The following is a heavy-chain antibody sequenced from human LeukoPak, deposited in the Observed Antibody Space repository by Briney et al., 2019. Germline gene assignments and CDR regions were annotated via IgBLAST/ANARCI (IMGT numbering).Heavy chain of an antibody. D-gene: IGHD2-15*01. CDR1: GGSISSSSYY. Sequence: SETLSLTCTVSGGSISSSSYYWGWFRQPPGKGLEWIGSIYYSGSTYYNPSLKSRVTISVDTSENQFSLKLSSVTAADTAVYYCARAYCSGGSCYSLYNWFDPWGQGTLVTVSS. V-gene: IGHV4-39*01. CDR2: IYYSGST. J-gene: IGHJ5*02. CDR3: ARAYCSGGSCYSLYNWFDP.